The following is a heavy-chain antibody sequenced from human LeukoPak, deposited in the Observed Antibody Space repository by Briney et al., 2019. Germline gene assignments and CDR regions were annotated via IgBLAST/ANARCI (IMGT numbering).Heavy chain of an antibody. V-gene: IGHV5-51*01. Sequence: GESLKISCKGSGYTFTNYWIGWVRQMPGKGLEYMGIIYPRDSDTRYSPSIEGQVTISADKSISTAYLQWSSLKASDTAMYFCARKFCSSTTCYVAFDMWGQGTMVTVSS. CDR2: IYPRDSDT. J-gene: IGHJ3*02. CDR3: ARKFCSSTTCYVAFDM. D-gene: IGHD2-2*01. CDR1: GYTFTNYW.